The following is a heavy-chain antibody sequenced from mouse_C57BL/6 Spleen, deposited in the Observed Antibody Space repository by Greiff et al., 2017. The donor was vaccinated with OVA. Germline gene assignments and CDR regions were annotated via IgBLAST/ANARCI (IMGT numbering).Heavy chain of an antibody. CDR1: GFTFSSYA. Sequence: DVKLVESGGGLVKPGGSLKLSCAASGFTFSSYAMSWVRQTPEKRLEWVATISDGGSYTYYPDNVKGRFTISRDNAKNNLYLQMSHLKSEDTAMYYCASDLYYGSPYWYFDVWGTGTTVTVSS. V-gene: IGHV5-4*03. CDR2: ISDGGSYT. CDR3: ASDLYYGSPYWYFDV. D-gene: IGHD1-1*01. J-gene: IGHJ1*03.